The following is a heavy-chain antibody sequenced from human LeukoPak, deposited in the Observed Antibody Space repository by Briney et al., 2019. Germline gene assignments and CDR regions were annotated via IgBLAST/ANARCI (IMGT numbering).Heavy chain of an antibody. CDR3: ARVGIAARTDFDY. Sequence: AASVKVSCKASGYTFTSYDINWVRQATGQGLEWMGWMNPNSGNTGYAQKFQGRVTMTRNTSIRTAYMELSSLRSEDTAVYYCARVGIAARTDFDYWGQGTLVTVSS. J-gene: IGHJ4*02. V-gene: IGHV1-8*01. D-gene: IGHD6-6*01. CDR1: GYTFTSYD. CDR2: MNPNSGNT.